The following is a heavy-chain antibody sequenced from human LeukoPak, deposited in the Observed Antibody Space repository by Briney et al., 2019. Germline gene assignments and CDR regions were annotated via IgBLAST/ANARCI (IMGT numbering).Heavy chain of an antibody. V-gene: IGHV1-2*02. J-gene: IGHJ4*02. CDR1: GYTFTGYY. CDR2: INPNSGVT. D-gene: IGHD2-2*01. CDR3: ARDDRGDCSSTSCYAVPYDY. Sequence: ASVKVSCKASGYTFTGYYMHWVRQAPGEGLEWMGWINPNSGVTNYAEKFQGRVTMTRDTSISTAYMELSSLKSDDTAVYYCARDDRGDCSSTSCYAVPYDYWGQGTLVTVSS.